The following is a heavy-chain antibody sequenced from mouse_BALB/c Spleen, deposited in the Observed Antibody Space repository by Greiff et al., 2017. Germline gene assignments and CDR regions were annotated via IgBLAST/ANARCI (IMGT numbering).Heavy chain of an antibody. J-gene: IGHJ4*01. CDR3: ARVNSYYYAMDY. CDR2: ISSGSSTI. V-gene: IGHV5-17*02. CDR1: GFTFSSFG. Sequence: EVQLVESGGGLVQPGGSRKLSCAASGFTFSSFGMHWVRQAPEKGLEWVAYISSGSSTIYYADTVKGRFTISRDNPKNTLFLQMTSLRSEDTAMYYCARVNSYYYAMDYWGRGTSVTVSS.